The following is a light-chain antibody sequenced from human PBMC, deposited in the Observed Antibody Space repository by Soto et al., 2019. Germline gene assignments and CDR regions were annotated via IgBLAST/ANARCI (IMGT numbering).Light chain of an antibody. CDR3: SSYTTSSTRV. V-gene: IGLV2-14*01. Sequence: QSALTQPASVSGSPGQSIAISCTGSSRDVGIYNYVSWYQQHPGEVPKLIIYEVTNRPSGVSNRFSGSKSGNTASLTISGLQAEDEADYYCSSYTTSSTRVFGTGTKVTVL. CDR1: SRDVGIYNY. J-gene: IGLJ1*01. CDR2: EVT.